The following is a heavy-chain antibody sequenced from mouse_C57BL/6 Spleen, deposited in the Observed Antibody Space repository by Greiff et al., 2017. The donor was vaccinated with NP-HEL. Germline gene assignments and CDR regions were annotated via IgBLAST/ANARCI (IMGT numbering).Heavy chain of an antibody. CDR1: GYAFSSSW. J-gene: IGHJ2*01. Sequence: VQLQQSGPELVKPGASVKISCKASGYAFSSSWMNWVKQRPGKGLEWIGRIYPGDGDTNYNGKFKGKGTLTADKSSSTAYMQPSSLTSEDSAVYFCARGRTYYGNFDYWGQGTTLTVSS. D-gene: IGHD2-10*01. CDR2: IYPGDGDT. CDR3: ARGRTYYGNFDY. V-gene: IGHV1-82*01.